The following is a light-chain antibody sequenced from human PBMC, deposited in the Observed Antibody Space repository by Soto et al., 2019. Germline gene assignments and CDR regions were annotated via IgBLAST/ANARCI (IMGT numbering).Light chain of an antibody. Sequence: EIVLTQSPGTLSLSQGKRATLSCRASQSISSSYLAWYQQRPGQAPRLLIYGASSRATGIPDRFSGSGSGTEFTLTISRLEPEDLATYYCQHYDGMFTFGPGTKVDIK. J-gene: IGKJ3*01. V-gene: IGKV3-20*01. CDR3: QHYDGMFT. CDR2: GAS. CDR1: QSISSSY.